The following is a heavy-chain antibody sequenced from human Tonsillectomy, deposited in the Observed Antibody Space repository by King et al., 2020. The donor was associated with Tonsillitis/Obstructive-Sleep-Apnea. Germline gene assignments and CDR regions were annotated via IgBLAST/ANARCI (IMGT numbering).Heavy chain of an antibody. Sequence: VQLGESGAEVKKPGASVKVSCTASGYTFTSYDINWVRQATGQGLEWMGWMNTNSGNTGYAQKFQGRVTMTRNTSISTAYMELSSLRSEDTAVCYCASLERGSDYYADMDAWGKGTTVTVSS. V-gene: IGHV1-8*01. CDR1: GYTFTSYD. D-gene: IGHD1-26*01. CDR3: ASLERGSDYYADMDA. J-gene: IGHJ6*03. CDR2: MNTNSGNT.